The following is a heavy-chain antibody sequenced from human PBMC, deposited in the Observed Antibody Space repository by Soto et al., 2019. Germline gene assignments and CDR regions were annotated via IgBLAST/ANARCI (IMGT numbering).Heavy chain of an antibody. CDR2: IIPIFGTA. Sequence: GASVKVSCKASGGTFSSYAISWVRQAPGQGLEWMGGIIPIFGTANYAQKFQGRVTITADESTSTAYMELSSLRSEDTAVYYCARVGLYYDILTGYSQNWFDPWGQGTLVTVS. V-gene: IGHV1-69*13. J-gene: IGHJ5*02. CDR3: ARVGLYYDILTGYSQNWFDP. CDR1: GGTFSSYA. D-gene: IGHD3-9*01.